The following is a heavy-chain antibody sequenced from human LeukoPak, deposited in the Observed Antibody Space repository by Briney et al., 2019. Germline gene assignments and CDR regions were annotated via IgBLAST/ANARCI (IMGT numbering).Heavy chain of an antibody. CDR2: IKENGNEQ. D-gene: IGHD4-11*01. CDR1: GFLFTSYW. J-gene: IGHJ3*02. Sequence: GGSLRLSCEASGFLFTSYWMRWVRQAPGKGPEWVAHIKENGNEQYYADSVKGRFTISRDNVKQSLCLQMNNLRVEDTAVYYCARGPGDYDASDIWGQGTMVTVSS. V-gene: IGHV3-7*01. CDR3: ARGPGDYDASDI.